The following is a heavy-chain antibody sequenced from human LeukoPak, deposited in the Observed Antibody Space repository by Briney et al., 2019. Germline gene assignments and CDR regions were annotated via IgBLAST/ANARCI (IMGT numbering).Heavy chain of an antibody. Sequence: SVKVSCKASGGTFSSYAISWVRQAPGQGLEWMGGIIPIFGTANYAQKFQGRVTITADESTSTAYMELSSLRSEDTAVYYCARDCIYGSGSHPVCHFDYWGQGTLVTVSS. CDR2: IIPIFGTA. CDR1: GGTFSSYA. D-gene: IGHD3-10*01. J-gene: IGHJ4*02. V-gene: IGHV1-69*13. CDR3: ARDCIYGSGSHPVCHFDY.